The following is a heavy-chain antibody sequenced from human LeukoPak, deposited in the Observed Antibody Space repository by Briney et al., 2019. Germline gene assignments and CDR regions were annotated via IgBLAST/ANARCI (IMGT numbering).Heavy chain of an antibody. CDR3: AELGITMIGGV. CDR2: ISSSGSTI. J-gene: IGHJ6*04. Sequence: PGGTLRLSCAASGFTFSSYAMNWVRQAPGKGLEWVSYISSSGSTIYYAASVKGRFTISRDNAKNSLYLQMNSLRAEDTAVYYCAELGITMIGGVWGKGNTVTISS. CDR1: GFTFSSYA. V-gene: IGHV3-48*03. D-gene: IGHD3-10*02.